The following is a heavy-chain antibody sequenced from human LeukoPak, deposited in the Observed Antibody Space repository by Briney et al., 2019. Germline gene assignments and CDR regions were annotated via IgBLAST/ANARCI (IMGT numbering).Heavy chain of an antibody. CDR1: GFTFSTYE. J-gene: IGHJ4*02. CDR3: ARERSRGWYDY. CDR2: ISSGGTTM. Sequence: PGESLRLSCAASGFTFSTYEMNWVRQAPGKGLEWVSYISSGGTTMYYADSVKGRFTISRDNAKNSLYLQMNNLRAEDTAVYYCARERSRGWYDYWGQGTLVTVSS. D-gene: IGHD6-19*01. V-gene: IGHV3-48*03.